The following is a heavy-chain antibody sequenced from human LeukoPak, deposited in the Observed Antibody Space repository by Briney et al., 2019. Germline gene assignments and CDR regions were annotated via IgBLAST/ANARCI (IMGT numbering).Heavy chain of an antibody. CDR3: ARELGDREY. CDR2: IYSGDST. D-gene: IGHD3-16*01. CDR1: GFTFSSNY. Sequence: PGGSLRLSCTASGFTFSSNYMTWVRQAAGKGLEWVSVIYSGDSTYYADSVKGRFTISRDNSKNTLYLQMNSLRAEDTAMYYCARELGDREYWGQGTLVTVSS. J-gene: IGHJ4*02. V-gene: IGHV3-66*01.